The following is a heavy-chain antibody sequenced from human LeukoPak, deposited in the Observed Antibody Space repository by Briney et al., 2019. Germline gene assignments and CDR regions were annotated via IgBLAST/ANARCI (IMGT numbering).Heavy chain of an antibody. D-gene: IGHD4-23*01. CDR3: HGEDFVDSGGPY. Sequence: PGGSLRLSCSASGFIFSKYDMYWVRQAPGKGLEWVAFIRFHGNDKYYAGSVKGRFTISRDNSKNTLFLQMTNLRVGDTAVYYCHGEDFVDSGGPYWGQGTLVTVSS. J-gene: IGHJ4*02. CDR1: GFIFSKYD. CDR2: IRFHGNDK. V-gene: IGHV3-30*02.